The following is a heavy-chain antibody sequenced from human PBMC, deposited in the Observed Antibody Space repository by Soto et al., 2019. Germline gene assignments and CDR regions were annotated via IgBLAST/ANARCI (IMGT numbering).Heavy chain of an antibody. J-gene: IGHJ4*02. CDR2: ISSSSSYI. D-gene: IGHD7-27*01. Sequence: EVQLVESGGGLVKPGGSLRLSCAASGFSFSSYSMNWVRQAPGEGLEWVSSISSSSSYIYYADSVKGRFTISRDNAKNSLSLQMTGLRAEDTAVDYCARALANRPTDYWGQGTLVTVSS. CDR3: ARALANRPTDY. CDR1: GFSFSSYS. V-gene: IGHV3-21*01.